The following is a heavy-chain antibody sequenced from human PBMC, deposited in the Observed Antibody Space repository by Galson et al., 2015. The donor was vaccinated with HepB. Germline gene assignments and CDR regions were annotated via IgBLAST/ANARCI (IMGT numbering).Heavy chain of an antibody. CDR1: GYAFTNYG. V-gene: IGHV1-18*01. D-gene: IGHD2-21*01. J-gene: IGHJ4*02. CDR3: ARDLHYCGGDCSSDY. CDR2: ISGYNGNT. Sequence: SVKVSCKASGYAFTNYGIRWVRQAPGQGLEWMGWISGYNGNTNYAQKLQGRVTMTTDTSTSTAYMELRSLRSDDTAVYYCARDLHYCGGDCSSDYWGQGTLVTVSS.